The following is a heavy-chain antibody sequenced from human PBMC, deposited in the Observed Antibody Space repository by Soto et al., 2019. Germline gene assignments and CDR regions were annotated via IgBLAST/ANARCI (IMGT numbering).Heavy chain of an antibody. Sequence: SQTLSLTCAISGDSVSSNSAAWNWIRQSPSRGLEWLGRTYYRSKWYNDYAVSVKSRITINPDTSKNQCSLQLNSVTHEDTAVYYCARFPIVATIGENYYYYGMDVWGQGTTVTVSS. J-gene: IGHJ6*02. V-gene: IGHV6-1*01. D-gene: IGHD5-12*01. CDR2: TYYRSKWYN. CDR1: GDSVSSNSAA. CDR3: ARFPIVATIGENYYYYGMDV.